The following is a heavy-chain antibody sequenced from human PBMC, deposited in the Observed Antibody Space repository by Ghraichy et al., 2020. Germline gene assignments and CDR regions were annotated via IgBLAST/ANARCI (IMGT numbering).Heavy chain of an antibody. J-gene: IGHJ6*02. D-gene: IGHD2-21*01. CDR3: ARESPYMIATPPRGMDV. V-gene: IGHV3-72*01. CDR1: GFTFSDHH. Sequence: GGSLRLSCAASGFTFSDHHMGWVRQAPGKGLEWVGRIRNRANSYTTEYAASVKGRFTISRDDSKNSLYLQMNSLKTEDTAGYYCARESPYMIATPPRGMDVWGQGTTVTVSS. CDR2: IRNRANSYTT.